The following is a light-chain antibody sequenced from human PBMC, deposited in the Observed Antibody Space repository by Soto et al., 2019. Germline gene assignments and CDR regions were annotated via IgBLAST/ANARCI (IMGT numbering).Light chain of an antibody. CDR3: QHYNSYSEA. CDR2: KAS. V-gene: IGKV1-5*03. Sequence: DIQKTQSPSTLSASVGDTVTVTCLASQSVSGWLAWYQQKPGEAPKLLIYKASTLKSGVPSRFSGSGSGTEFTLTISSLQPDDFATYYCQHYNSYSEAFGQGTKVDIK. J-gene: IGKJ1*01. CDR1: QSVSGW.